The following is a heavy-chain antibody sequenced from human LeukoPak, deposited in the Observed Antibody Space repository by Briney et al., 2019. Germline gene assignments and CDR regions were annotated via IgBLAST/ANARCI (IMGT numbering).Heavy chain of an antibody. CDR1: GYSFTTYW. D-gene: IGHD6-19*01. J-gene: IGHJ4*02. Sequence: GESLKISCKGSGYSFTTYWIAWVRQMPGKGLEWMGIMYPGDSDIRYSPSLQGQVTISADKSISTAYLQWSSLKASDTAMYYCARSGSGWSFDYWGQGTLVTVSS. V-gene: IGHV5-51*01. CDR2: MYPGDSDI. CDR3: ARSGSGWSFDY.